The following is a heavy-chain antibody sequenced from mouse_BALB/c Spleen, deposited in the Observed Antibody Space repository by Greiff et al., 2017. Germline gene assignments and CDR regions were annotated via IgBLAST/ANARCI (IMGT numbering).Heavy chain of an antibody. Sequence: LQQPGAELVKPGASVKMSCKASGYTFTSYNMHWVKQTPGQGLEWIGAIYPGNGDTSYNQKFKGKATLTADKSSSTAYMQLSSLTSEDSAVYYCARIFTTVVATEDYFDYWGQGTTLTVSS. J-gene: IGHJ2*01. V-gene: IGHV1-12*01. D-gene: IGHD1-1*01. CDR1: GYTFTSYN. CDR2: IYPGNGDT. CDR3: ARIFTTVVATEDYFDY.